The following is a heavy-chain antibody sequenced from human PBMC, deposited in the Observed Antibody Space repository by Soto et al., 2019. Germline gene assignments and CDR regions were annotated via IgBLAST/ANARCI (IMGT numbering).Heavy chain of an antibody. CDR1: GGSISSYY. J-gene: IGHJ6*03. Sequence: PSETLSLTCTVSGGSISSYYWSWIRQPPGKGLEWIGYIYYSGSTNYNPSLKSRVTISVDTSKNQFSLKLSSVTAADTAVYYCARFKRVYCSSTSCYINYYMDVWGKGTTVTV. D-gene: IGHD2-2*02. CDR2: IYYSGST. CDR3: ARFKRVYCSSTSCYINYYMDV. V-gene: IGHV4-59*08.